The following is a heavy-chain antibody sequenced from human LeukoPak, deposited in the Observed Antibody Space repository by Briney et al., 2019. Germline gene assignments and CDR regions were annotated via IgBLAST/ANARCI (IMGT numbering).Heavy chain of an antibody. CDR2: IYPGDSDT. V-gene: IGHV5-51*01. J-gene: IGHJ4*03. D-gene: IGHD2-15*01. CDR3: ARPRGYCSSGSCYSIDY. CDR1: GYSFTSYW. Sequence: GESLKISCKGSGYSFTSYWIGWVRQMPGKGLEWMGIIYPGDSDTRYSPSFQGQVTISADRSISTAYLQWNSLKASDTAMYYCARPRGYCSSGSCYSIDYWGQGTTVTVSS.